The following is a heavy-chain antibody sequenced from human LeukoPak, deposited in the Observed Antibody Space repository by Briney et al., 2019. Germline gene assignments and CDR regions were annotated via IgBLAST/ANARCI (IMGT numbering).Heavy chain of an antibody. CDR3: ARDKNYGVGYFDY. CDR1: GFTFSNYA. CDR2: ISGSGGST. J-gene: IGHJ4*02. V-gene: IGHV3-23*01. Sequence: GGSLRLSCAASGFTFSNYAMSWVRQAPGKGLEWVSAISGSGGSTNYADSVKGRFTISRDNSKNTLYLKMNSLRAEDTAVYYCARDKNYGVGYFDYWGQGTLVTVSS. D-gene: IGHD3-10*01.